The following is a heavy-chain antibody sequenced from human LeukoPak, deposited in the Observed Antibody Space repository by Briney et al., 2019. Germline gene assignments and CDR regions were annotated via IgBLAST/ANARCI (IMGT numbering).Heavy chain of an antibody. J-gene: IGHJ4*02. CDR2: INPNSGGT. CDR1: GYTFTGYY. D-gene: IGHD3-22*01. V-gene: IGHV1-2*02. CDR3: SRGLDSRKLGY. Sequence: ASVKVSCKASGYTFTGYYMHWVRQAPGQGLEWMGWINPNSGGTNYAQKFQGRVTMTRDTSISTGYMELSRLRSDDTAVYFCSRGLDSRKLGYWGQGILVTVSS.